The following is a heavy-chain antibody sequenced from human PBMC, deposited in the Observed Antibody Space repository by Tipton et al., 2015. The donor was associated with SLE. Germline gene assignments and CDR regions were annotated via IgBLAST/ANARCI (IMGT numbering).Heavy chain of an antibody. D-gene: IGHD3-3*01. CDR2: FFYSGST. CDR3: ARHHYYDFWIGYFDY. V-gene: IGHV4-39*01. Sequence: TLSLTCIVSGGSISTSNSYWGCIRQPPGKGLEWIGSFFYSGSTYYNPSLKSRVTMSVDTSKNQFSLKLSSVTAADTAVYYCARHHYYDFWIGYFDYWGQGTLVNVSS. J-gene: IGHJ4*02. CDR1: GGSISTSNSY.